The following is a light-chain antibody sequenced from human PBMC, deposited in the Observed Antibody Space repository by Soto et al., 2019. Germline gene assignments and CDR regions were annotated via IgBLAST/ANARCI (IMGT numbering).Light chain of an antibody. CDR1: QSVSSY. Sequence: PGERSTLSCRASQSVSSYLAWYQQKPGQAPRLLIYDASNRATGIPARFSGSGSGTDFTLTISSLEPEDFAVYYCQQRSNWPPITFGQGTRLEIK. CDR3: QQRSNWPPIT. J-gene: IGKJ5*01. CDR2: DAS. V-gene: IGKV3-11*01.